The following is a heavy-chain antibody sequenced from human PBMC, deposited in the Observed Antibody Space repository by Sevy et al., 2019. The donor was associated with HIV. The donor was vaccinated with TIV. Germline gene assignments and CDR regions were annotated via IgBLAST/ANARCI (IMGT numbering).Heavy chain of an antibody. V-gene: IGHV4-34*01. CDR3: ARSPPIVVVPGAPSWFDP. J-gene: IGHJ5*02. D-gene: IGHD2-2*01. Sequence: SQTLSLTCAVHGGSCSGYYWNWIRQPPGKGLEWIGEINHSGSTNYNPSLKSRVTISVDTSKNQFSLKLSSVTAADTAVYYCARSPPIVVVPGAPSWFDPWGQGTLVTVSS. CDR2: INHSGST. CDR1: GGSCSGYY.